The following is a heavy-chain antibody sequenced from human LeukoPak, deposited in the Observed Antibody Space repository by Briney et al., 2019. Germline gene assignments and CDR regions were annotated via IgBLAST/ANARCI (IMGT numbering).Heavy chain of an antibody. CDR1: GFTFSSYA. Sequence: GVSLRLSCAASGFTFSSYAMHWVRQAPGKGLEWVAVISYDGSNKYYADSVKGRFTISRDNSKNTLYLQMNSLRAEDTAVYYCARSNRWLQFSFDYWGQGTLVTVSS. J-gene: IGHJ4*02. CDR3: ARSNRWLQFSFDY. CDR2: ISYDGSNK. D-gene: IGHD5-24*01. V-gene: IGHV3-30*01.